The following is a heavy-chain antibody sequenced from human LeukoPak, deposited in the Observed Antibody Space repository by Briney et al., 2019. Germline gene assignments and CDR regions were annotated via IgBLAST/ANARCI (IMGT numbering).Heavy chain of an antibody. CDR3: SRLAPGTVTTDY. Sequence: ASVKVPCKASGYTFTTYAMHWVRQAPGQRLEWMGWINAGNGNTKYSQKFQGRVTITRDTSATTAYMELSSLRSEDTAVYYCSRLAPGTVTTDYWGQGTLVTVSS. CDR1: GYTFTTYA. J-gene: IGHJ4*02. D-gene: IGHD4-17*01. CDR2: INAGNGNT. V-gene: IGHV1-3*01.